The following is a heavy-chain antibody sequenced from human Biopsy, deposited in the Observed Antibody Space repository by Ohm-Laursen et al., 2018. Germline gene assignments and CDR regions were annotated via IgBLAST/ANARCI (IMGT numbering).Heavy chain of an antibody. D-gene: IGHD2-15*01. CDR2: IIPLIGLT. Sequence: SSVKVSCKASGGTSSNFAINWVRQAPGQGLECMGRIIPLIGLTNYAQKFQGRVTITADKFTNTVYMELSSPRSDDTAVYFCARDCNGDNCGVDFWGQGTLVTVS. CDR1: GGTSSNFA. V-gene: IGHV1-69*04. J-gene: IGHJ4*02. CDR3: ARDCNGDNCGVDF.